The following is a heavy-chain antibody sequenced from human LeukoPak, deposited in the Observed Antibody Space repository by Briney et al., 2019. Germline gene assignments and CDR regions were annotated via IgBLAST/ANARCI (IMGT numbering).Heavy chain of an antibody. CDR1: GYTFTGYY. J-gene: IGHJ4*02. V-gene: IGHV1-2*06. CDR3: ARYCSSTSSYSDY. Sequence: ASVKVSCKASGYTFTGYYMHWVRQAPGQGLEYMGRINPISGGTVYAQKFQGRVTMTRDTSITTAYMELTRLTSDDTAVYYCARYCSSTSSYSDYWGQGTLVTVSS. D-gene: IGHD2-2*01. CDR2: INPISGGT.